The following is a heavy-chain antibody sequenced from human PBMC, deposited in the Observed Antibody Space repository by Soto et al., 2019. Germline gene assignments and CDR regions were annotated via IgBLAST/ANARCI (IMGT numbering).Heavy chain of an antibody. CDR3: ARVRPYAAAAPGPAFDI. D-gene: IGHD6-13*01. V-gene: IGHV1-69*12. CDR1: GGTFSIYA. J-gene: IGHJ3*02. Sequence: QVQLVESGAEVKKPGSSVKVSCKASGGTFSIYAISWVQQAPGQGLKWMGGIIPIFGTVNYAQKFQGRVTITADESTSTAYMELSRLRSEDTAVYYCARVRPYAAAAPGPAFDIWGQGTMVTVSS. CDR2: IIPIFGTV.